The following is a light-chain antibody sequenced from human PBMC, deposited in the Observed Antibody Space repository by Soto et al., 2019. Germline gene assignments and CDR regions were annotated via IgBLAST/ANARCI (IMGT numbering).Light chain of an antibody. CDR2: VGTGGIVG. J-gene: IGLJ1*01. Sequence: QSVLTQPPSASASLGASVTLTYTLSSGYSNYKVDWYQQRPGKGPRFVMRVGTGGIVGSKGDGIPDRFSVLGSGLNRYLTINNIQEEDESDYYCGADHGGGSNFVYVFGTGTKLTVL. V-gene: IGLV9-49*01. CDR1: SGYSNYK. CDR3: GADHGGGSNFVYV.